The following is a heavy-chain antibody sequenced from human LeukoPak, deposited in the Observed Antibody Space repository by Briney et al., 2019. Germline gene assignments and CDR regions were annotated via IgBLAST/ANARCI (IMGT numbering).Heavy chain of an antibody. CDR3: ARDRGGYSSSWPSGGMDV. Sequence: GGSLRLSCAASGFTFSSYSMNWVRQAPGKGLEWVSSISSSSSYIYYADSVKGRFTISRDNAKNSLYLQMNSLRAEDTAVYYCARDRGGYSSSWPSGGMDVWGQGTTVTVSS. J-gene: IGHJ6*02. V-gene: IGHV3-21*01. D-gene: IGHD6-13*01. CDR1: GFTFSSYS. CDR2: ISSSSSYI.